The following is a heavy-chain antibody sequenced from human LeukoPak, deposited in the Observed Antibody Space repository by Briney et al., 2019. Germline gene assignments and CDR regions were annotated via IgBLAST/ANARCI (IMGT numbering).Heavy chain of an antibody. V-gene: IGHV3-7*01. CDR1: GFTFSSYW. D-gene: IGHD1-26*01. CDR3: ARSVGHIDY. J-gene: IGHJ4*02. Sequence: GGSLRLSCAASGFTFSSYWMSWVRQAPGKGLEWVANIKQDGSEKYYVDSVKGRFTISRDDAENSVYLQMSSLRAEDTAVYYCARSVGHIDYWGQGTLVTVSS. CDR2: IKQDGSEK.